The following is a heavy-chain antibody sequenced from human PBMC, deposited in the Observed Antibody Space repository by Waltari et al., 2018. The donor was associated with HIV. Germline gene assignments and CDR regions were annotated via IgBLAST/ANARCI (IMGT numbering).Heavy chain of an antibody. J-gene: IGHJ4*02. CDR1: GDPITGYY. Sequence: QVQLQESGPGLVKPSETLSLTCTVSGDPITGYYWSWVRQPPGKGLEWIGHIYYSGSTTYNPSLKSRVTISVDTAKNQLSRKLSSVTAADTAVFYWARHYNFWSGYYGALEYWGQGALVTVSS. D-gene: IGHD3-3*01. CDR2: IYYSGST. CDR3: ARHYNFWSGYYGALEY. V-gene: IGHV4-59*01.